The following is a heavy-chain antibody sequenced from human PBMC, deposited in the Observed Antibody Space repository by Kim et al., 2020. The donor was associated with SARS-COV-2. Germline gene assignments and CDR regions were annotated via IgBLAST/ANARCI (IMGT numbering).Heavy chain of an antibody. CDR2: IWYDGSNK. Sequence: GGSLRLSCAASGFTFSSYGMHWVRQAPGKGLEWVAVIWYDGSNKYYADSVKGRFTISRDNSKNTLYLQMNSLRAEDTAVYYCARYPGYSSGWYPNYFDYWGQGTLVTVSS. V-gene: IGHV3-33*01. J-gene: IGHJ4*02. D-gene: IGHD6-19*01. CDR3: ARYPGYSSGWYPNYFDY. CDR1: GFTFSSYG.